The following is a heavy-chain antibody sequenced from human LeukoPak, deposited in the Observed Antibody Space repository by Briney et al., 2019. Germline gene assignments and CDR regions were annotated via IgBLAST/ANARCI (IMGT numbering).Heavy chain of an antibody. D-gene: IGHD3-22*01. CDR2: ISAYNGNT. Sequence: GASVKVSCKASGYTFTSYGISWVRQAPGQGLEWMGWISAYNGNTNYAQKLQGRVTMTTDTSTSTAYMELRSLRSDDTAVYYCARVTYYYDSSGYYGDYYYYMDVWGKGTTVTISS. CDR1: GYTFTSYG. V-gene: IGHV1-18*01. CDR3: ARVTYYYDSSGYYGDYYYYMDV. J-gene: IGHJ6*03.